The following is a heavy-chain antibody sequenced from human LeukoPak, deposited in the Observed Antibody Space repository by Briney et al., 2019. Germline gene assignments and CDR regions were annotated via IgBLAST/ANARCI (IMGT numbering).Heavy chain of an antibody. CDR1: GGSISSGSYY. CDR2: IYTSGST. CDR3: ARVGVVPAAIVY. V-gene: IGHV4-61*02. J-gene: IGHJ4*02. Sequence: SSETLSLTCTVSGGSISSGSYYWSWIRQPAGKGLEWIGRIYTSGSTNYNPSLKSRVTISVDTSKNQFSLKLSSVTAADTAVYYCARVGVVPAAIVYWGQGTLVTVSS. D-gene: IGHD2-2*02.